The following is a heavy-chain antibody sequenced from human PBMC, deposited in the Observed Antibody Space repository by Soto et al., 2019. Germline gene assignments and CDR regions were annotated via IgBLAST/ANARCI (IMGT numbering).Heavy chain of an antibody. CDR2: INAGNGNT. Sequence: ASVKVSCKASGYTFTSYAMHWVRQAPGQRLEWMGWINAGNGNTKYSQKFQGRVTITRDTSASTAYMELSSLRSEDTAVYYCARDFGDPAYYYYYGMDVWGQGTTVTVS. CDR1: GYTFTSYA. CDR3: ARDFGDPAYYYYYGMDV. D-gene: IGHD3-3*01. V-gene: IGHV1-3*01. J-gene: IGHJ6*02.